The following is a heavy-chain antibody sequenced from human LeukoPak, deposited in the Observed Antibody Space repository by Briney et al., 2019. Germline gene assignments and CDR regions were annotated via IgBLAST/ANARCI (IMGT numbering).Heavy chain of an antibody. CDR1: GFTFGDYA. D-gene: IGHD3-10*01. J-gene: IGHJ4*02. CDR3: TTDLGTYYHGSQRLIPIDY. Sequence: GGSLRLSCTASGFTFGDYAMSWVRQAPGKGLEWVGFIRSKAYGCTTEYAASVQGRFTISRDDSKSIAYLQMNSLKTEDTAVYYCTTDLGTYYHGSQRLIPIDYWGQGTLVTVSS. V-gene: IGHV3-49*04. CDR2: IRSKAYGCTT.